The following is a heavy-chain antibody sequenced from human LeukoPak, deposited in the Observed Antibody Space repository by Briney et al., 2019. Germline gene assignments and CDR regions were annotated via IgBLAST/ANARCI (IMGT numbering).Heavy chain of an antibody. Sequence: ASVKVSCKASGYTFTSYYMHWVRQAPGQGLEWMGIINPSGGSTSYPQKFQGRVTMTRDMSTSTVNMELSSLRSEDTAVYYCARGGSYCSGGSCFVDWGQGTLVTVSS. V-gene: IGHV1-46*01. CDR2: INPSGGST. J-gene: IGHJ4*02. CDR1: GYTFTSYY. D-gene: IGHD2-15*01. CDR3: ARGGSYCSGGSCFVD.